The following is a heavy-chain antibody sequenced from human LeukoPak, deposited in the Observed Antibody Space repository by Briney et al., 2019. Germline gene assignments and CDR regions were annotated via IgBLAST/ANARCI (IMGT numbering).Heavy chain of an antibody. D-gene: IGHD6-13*01. CDR2: IYYSGSI. CDR3: ASSSSSWPQFDP. V-gene: IGHV4-30-4*01. J-gene: IGHJ5*02. Sequence: SETLSLTCTVSGGSISSGDYYWSWIRQPPGKGLEWIGYIYYSGSIYYNPSLKSRVTISVDTSKNQFSLKLSSVTAADTAVYYCASSSSSWPQFDPWGQGTLVTVSS. CDR1: GGSISSGDYY.